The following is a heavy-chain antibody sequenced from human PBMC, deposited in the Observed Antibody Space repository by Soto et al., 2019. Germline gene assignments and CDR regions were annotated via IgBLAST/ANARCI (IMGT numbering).Heavy chain of an antibody. J-gene: IGHJ4*02. CDR2: IWYDGSNK. Sequence: GGSLRLSCAASGFTFSSYGMHWVRQAPGKGLEWVAVIWYDGSNKYYADSVKGRFTISRDNSKNTLYLQMNSLRAEDTAVYYCARDYCSSTSCYVFDYWGQGTLVTVSS. V-gene: IGHV3-33*01. CDR3: ARDYCSSTSCYVFDY. CDR1: GFTFSSYG. D-gene: IGHD2-2*01.